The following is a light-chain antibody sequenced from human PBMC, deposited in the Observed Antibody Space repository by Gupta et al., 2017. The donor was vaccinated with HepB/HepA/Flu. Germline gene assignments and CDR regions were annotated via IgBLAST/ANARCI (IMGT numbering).Light chain of an antibody. CDR2: AAS. CDR1: QSISSY. CDR3: QQSDSTGVFT. J-gene: IGKJ3*01. V-gene: IGKV1-39*01. Sequence: DIQMTQSPSSLSASVGDRVTITCRASQSISSYLNWYQQKPGEAPKLLIYAASSWQSGVPSRFGGSGCGRNVTLTISSRQQEDFAAYYCQQSDSTGVFTFGHGTKVDIK.